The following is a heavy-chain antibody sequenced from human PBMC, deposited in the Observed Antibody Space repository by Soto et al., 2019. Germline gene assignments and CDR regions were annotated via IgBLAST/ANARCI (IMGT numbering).Heavy chain of an antibody. J-gene: IGHJ5*02. CDR3: AREGYCSGGSCYSKWFDP. Sequence: PSETLSLTCTVSGGSISSYYWSWIRQPPGKGLEWIGYIYYSGSTNYNPSLKSRVTISVDTSKNQFSLKLSSVTAADTAVYYCAREGYCSGGSCYSKWFDPWGQGTLVTVS. CDR2: IYYSGST. D-gene: IGHD2-15*01. V-gene: IGHV4-59*01. CDR1: GGSISSYY.